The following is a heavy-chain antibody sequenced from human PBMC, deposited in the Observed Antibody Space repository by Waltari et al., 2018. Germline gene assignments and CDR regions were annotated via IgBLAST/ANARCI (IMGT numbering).Heavy chain of an antibody. V-gene: IGHV4-39*01. D-gene: IGHD5-12*01. CDR1: GVSITSDRHY. J-gene: IGHJ3*01. CDR2: LSYSGAT. CDR3: ATYIGASLGTAAFDV. Sequence: QLQLQESGPGLVKPSETLSLTCSVSGVSITSDRHYWGWIRQPPGQGLEWIATLSYSGATSRSPSLKSRVTISRDTSKNQVSLQLGSVTAADTAVYYCATYIGASLGTAAFDVWGQGTMVTVSS.